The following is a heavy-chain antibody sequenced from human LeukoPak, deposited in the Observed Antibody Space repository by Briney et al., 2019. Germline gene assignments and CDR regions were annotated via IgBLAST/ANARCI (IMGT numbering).Heavy chain of an antibody. J-gene: IGHJ4*02. V-gene: IGHV3-21*01. Sequence: GGSLRLSCVSSGFSFSNYAMNWVRQAPGKGLEWVSSISSSSSYIYYADSVKGRFTISRDNAKNSLYLQMNSLRAEDTAVYYCAREVTSYGREYSSSSEPDYWGQGTLVTVSS. CDR3: AREVTSYGREYSSSSEPDY. CDR1: GFSFSNYA. D-gene: IGHD6-6*01. CDR2: ISSSSSYI.